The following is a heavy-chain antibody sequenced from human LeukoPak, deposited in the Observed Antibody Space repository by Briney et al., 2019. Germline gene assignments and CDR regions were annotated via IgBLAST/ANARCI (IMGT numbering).Heavy chain of an antibody. J-gene: IGHJ5*02. V-gene: IGHV4-31*03. CDR2: IYYSGST. D-gene: IGHD2-15*01. CDR1: GGSISSGGYY. Sequence: PSETLSLTCTVSGGSISSGGYYWRWIRQHPGKGLEWIGYIYYSGSTYYNPSLKSRVTISVDTSKNQFSLKLSSVTAADTAVYYCARDLGGGYCSGGSCYSTYNWFDPWGQGTLVTVSS. CDR3: ARDLGGGYCSGGSCYSTYNWFDP.